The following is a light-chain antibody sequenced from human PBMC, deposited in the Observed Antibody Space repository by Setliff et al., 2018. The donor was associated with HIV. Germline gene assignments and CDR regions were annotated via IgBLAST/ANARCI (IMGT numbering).Light chain of an antibody. CDR1: SSDVGGYNY. J-gene: IGLJ1*01. CDR3: SSYTSTTLYV. V-gene: IGLV2-14*01. Sequence: QSVLTQPASVSGSPGQSITISCTGTSSDVGGYNYDSWYQQHPGKAPKLMIYEVSNRPSGVSNRFSGSKSGNTASLTISGLQAEDEADYYCSSYTSTTLYVFGTGTKVTVL. CDR2: EVS.